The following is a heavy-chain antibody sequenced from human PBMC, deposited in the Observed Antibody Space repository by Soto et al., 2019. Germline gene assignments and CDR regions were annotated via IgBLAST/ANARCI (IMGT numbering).Heavy chain of an antibody. Sequence: QVQLVESGGGVVQPGTSLRVSCVGSGFTFRSYVMHWVRQAPGKGLEWVALTSYDGSDKYYDDSVRGRFTISRDNSRNTVDLQMDSLRLEDTALYYCARWGTPGGVDVWGQGTLVSVSS. J-gene: IGHJ1*01. CDR1: GFTFRSYV. CDR3: ARWGTPGGVDV. D-gene: IGHD3-16*01. V-gene: IGHV3-30*19. CDR2: TSYDGSDK.